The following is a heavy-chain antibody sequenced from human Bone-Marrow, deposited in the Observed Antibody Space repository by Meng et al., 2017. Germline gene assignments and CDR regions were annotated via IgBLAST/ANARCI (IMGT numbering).Heavy chain of an antibody. CDR1: GFTFGDYA. V-gene: IGHV3-49*03. CDR2: IRSKAYGGTT. Sequence: SLKISCTASGFTFGDYAMRRFRQAPGKGLEWVGFIRSKAYGGTTEYAASVKGRFTISRDDSKSIAYLQMNSLKTEDTAVYFCTRHYNQFYYDSSGYRDYWGQGTLVTVSS. J-gene: IGHJ4*02. D-gene: IGHD3-22*01. CDR3: TRHYNQFYYDSSGYRDY.